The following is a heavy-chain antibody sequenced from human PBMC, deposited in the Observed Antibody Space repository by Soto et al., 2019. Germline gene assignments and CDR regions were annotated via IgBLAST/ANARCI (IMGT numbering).Heavy chain of an antibody. D-gene: IGHD6-19*01. V-gene: IGHV4-34*01. CDR2: INHSGST. CDR1: GGSFSGYY. CDR3: ARAVAGDADY. Sequence: PSETLSLTCAVYGGSFSGYYWSWIRQPPRKGLEWIGEINHSGSTNYNPSLKSRVTISVDTSKNQFSLKLSSVTAADTAVYYCARAVAGDADYWGQGTLVTVSS. J-gene: IGHJ4*02.